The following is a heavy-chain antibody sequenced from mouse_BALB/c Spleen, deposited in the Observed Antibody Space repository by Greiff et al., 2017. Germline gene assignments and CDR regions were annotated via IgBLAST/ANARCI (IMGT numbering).Heavy chain of an antibody. Sequence: VHLVESGAELVRPGTSVKVSCKASGYAFTNYLIEWVKQRPGQGLEWIGVINPGSGGTNYNEKFKGKATLTADKSSSTAYMQLSSLTSDDSAVYFCARSGGRVDYWGQGTSVTVSS. V-gene: IGHV1-54*03. CDR1: GYAFTNYL. J-gene: IGHJ4*01. CDR3: ARSGGRVDY. CDR2: INPGSGGT.